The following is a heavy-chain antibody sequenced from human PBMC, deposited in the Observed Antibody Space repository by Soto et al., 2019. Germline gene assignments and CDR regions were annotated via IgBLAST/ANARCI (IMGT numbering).Heavy chain of an antibody. D-gene: IGHD2-15*01. J-gene: IGHJ6*02. CDR2: ISAYNGNT. CDR3: ARGIVVVVAATGEYYYYGMDV. CDR1: GYTFTSYG. Sequence: QVQLVQSGAEVKKPGASVKVSCKASGYTFTSYGISWVRQAPGQGLEWMGWISAYNGNTNYAQKRQGRVTMTTDTSTSRAYRELRSLRSDDTAVYYCARGIVVVVAATGEYYYYGMDVWGQGTTVTVSS. V-gene: IGHV1-18*01.